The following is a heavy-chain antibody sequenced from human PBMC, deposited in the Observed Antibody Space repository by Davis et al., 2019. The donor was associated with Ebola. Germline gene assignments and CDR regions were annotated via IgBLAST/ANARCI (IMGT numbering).Heavy chain of an antibody. Sequence: SVKVSCKASGGTFSSYAISWVRQAPGQGLEWMGGIIPIFGTANYAQKFQGRVTITADKSTSTAYMELSSLRSEDTAVYYCARGGGRPRYCSSTSCSPNYYYGMDVWGQGTTVTVSS. J-gene: IGHJ6*02. CDR1: GGTFSSYA. D-gene: IGHD2-2*01. CDR3: ARGGGRPRYCSSTSCSPNYYYGMDV. V-gene: IGHV1-69*06. CDR2: IIPIFGTA.